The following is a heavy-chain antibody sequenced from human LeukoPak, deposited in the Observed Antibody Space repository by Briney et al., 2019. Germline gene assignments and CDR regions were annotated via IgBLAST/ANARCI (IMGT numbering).Heavy chain of an antibody. J-gene: IGHJ4*02. Sequence: GSLRLSCAASGFTFSSYAMSWVRQAPGKGLEWVSAISGSGGSTYYADSVKGRFTISRDNSKNTLYLQMNSLRAEDTAVYYCAKDPNCGGDCYRDYWGQGTLVTVSS. CDR3: AKDPNCGGDCYRDY. CDR2: ISGSGGST. D-gene: IGHD2-21*02. CDR1: GFTFSSYA. V-gene: IGHV3-23*01.